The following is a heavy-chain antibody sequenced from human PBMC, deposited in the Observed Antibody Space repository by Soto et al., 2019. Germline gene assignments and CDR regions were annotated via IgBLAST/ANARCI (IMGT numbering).Heavy chain of an antibody. CDR3: ARGGQWDFLSDY. Sequence: QVQLVQSGAEVKKPGASVKVSCKASGYSFTRYYINWVRQAPGQGLEWMGWISAYNGNTHYEEKLQGRVTLTTYTSTSTAYMELRSLSSDDTAVYFCARGGQWDFLSDYWGQGTLVTVSS. CDR1: GYSFTRYY. CDR2: ISAYNGNT. D-gene: IGHD1-26*01. V-gene: IGHV1-18*01. J-gene: IGHJ4*02.